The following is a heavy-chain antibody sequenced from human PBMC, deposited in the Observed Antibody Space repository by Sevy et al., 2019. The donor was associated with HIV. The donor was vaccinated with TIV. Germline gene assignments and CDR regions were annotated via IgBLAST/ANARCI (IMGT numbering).Heavy chain of an antibody. CDR1: GFTFSSYG. V-gene: IGHV3-30*02. Sequence: GGSLRLSCAASGFTFSSYGMHWVRQAPGKGLEWVAFIRYDGSNKYYADSVKGRFTISRDNSKNTLYLQMNSLRAEDTAVYYCAKGSGHSNYLYYFDYWGQGTLVTVSS. D-gene: IGHD4-4*01. CDR2: IRYDGSNK. J-gene: IGHJ4*02. CDR3: AKGSGHSNYLYYFDY.